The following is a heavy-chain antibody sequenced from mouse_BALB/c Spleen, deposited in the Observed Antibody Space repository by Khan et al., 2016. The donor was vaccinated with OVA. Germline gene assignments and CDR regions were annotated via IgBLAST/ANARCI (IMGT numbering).Heavy chain of an antibody. CDR1: GYAFTDYL. V-gene: IGHV1-54*01. J-gene: IGHJ3*01. Sequence: QVQLQQSGAELVRPGTSVKVSCKASGYAFTDYLIDWLKQRPGQGLEWIGVINPASGNTNYNEKFKGKATLSADKSSTTAYLQTSSLTSDDSAVSPCTRAGWGGVAYWGQGTLVTVSA. D-gene: IGHD1-1*02. CDR3: TRAGWGGVAY. CDR2: INPASGNT.